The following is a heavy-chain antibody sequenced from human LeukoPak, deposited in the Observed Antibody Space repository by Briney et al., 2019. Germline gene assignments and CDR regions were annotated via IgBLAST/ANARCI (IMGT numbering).Heavy chain of an antibody. CDR2: IYYSGST. CDR3: ARHGDSYGRPYYFDY. Sequence: SETLSLTCTVSGGSISSYYWSWIRQPPGKGLEWSGYIYYSGSTNYNPSLKSRVTISVDTSKNQFSLKLSSVTAADTAVYYCARHGDSYGRPYYFDYWGQGTLVTVSS. D-gene: IGHD5-18*01. V-gene: IGHV4-59*08. CDR1: GGSISSYY. J-gene: IGHJ4*02.